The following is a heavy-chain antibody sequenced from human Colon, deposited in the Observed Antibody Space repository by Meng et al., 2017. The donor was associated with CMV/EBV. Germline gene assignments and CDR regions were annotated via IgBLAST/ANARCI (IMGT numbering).Heavy chain of an antibody. CDR1: FSNYG. D-gene: IGHD2-2*01. J-gene: IGHJ5*02. V-gene: IGHV1-18*01. CDR3: ARDLTGYCSSSTCYIGGFDA. CDR2: ISDHNGNT. Sequence: FSNYGIAWVRQAPGQGLEWMGWISDHNGNTNYAQKFQGRVTVTTDTSTGTVYMELGSLRSDDTAVYYCARDLTGYCSSSTCYIGGFDAWGQGTLVTVSS.